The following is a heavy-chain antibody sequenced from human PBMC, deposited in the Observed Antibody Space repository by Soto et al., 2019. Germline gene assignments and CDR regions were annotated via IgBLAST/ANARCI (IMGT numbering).Heavy chain of an antibody. CDR1: GGTFSSYA. Sequence: QVQLVQSGAEVKKPGSSVKVSCKASGGTFSSYAISWVRQAPGQGLEWMGGIIPIFGTANYAQKFQGRVTITADESTSTAYMELSSLRSEDTAVYFCARGKYKGYCSSTRFYDKENFDFLGQGTLGPVSS. J-gene: IGHJ4*02. D-gene: IGHD2-2*01. V-gene: IGHV1-69*01. CDR2: IIPIFGTA. CDR3: ARGKYKGYCSSTRFYDKENFDF.